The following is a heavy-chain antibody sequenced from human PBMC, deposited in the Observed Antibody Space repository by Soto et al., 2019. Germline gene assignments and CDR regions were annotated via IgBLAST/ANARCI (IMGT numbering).Heavy chain of an antibody. D-gene: IGHD4-17*01. CDR2: IGATGTNI. CDR1: GFTFTGYA. J-gene: IGHJ3*02. V-gene: IGHV3-23*01. Sequence: PGGSLRLSCAAPGFTFTGYAMSWVRQAPGKGLEWVSGIGATGTNIHYADSVRGRFTISRDISKNTLYLQMNSLTVDDTAVYYCAKDPNGDYIGGFDMLGQGTMVTVSS. CDR3: AKDPNGDYIGGFDM.